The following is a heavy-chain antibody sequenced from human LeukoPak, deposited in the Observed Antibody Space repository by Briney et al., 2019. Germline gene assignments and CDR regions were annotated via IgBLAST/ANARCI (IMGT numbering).Heavy chain of an antibody. CDR3: ARDVNYAFDY. J-gene: IGHJ4*02. V-gene: IGHV1-18*01. CDR2: ISANSGNT. CDR1: GYSYTRNG. Sequence: ASVKVSCQPSGYSYTRNGVSWVRQAPGQELEWMAWISANSGNTNYAQNFQDRLTLTTDTSTSTAYMELRSLRSDDTAVYYCARDVNYAFDYWGQGTLVTVSS. D-gene: IGHD3-16*01.